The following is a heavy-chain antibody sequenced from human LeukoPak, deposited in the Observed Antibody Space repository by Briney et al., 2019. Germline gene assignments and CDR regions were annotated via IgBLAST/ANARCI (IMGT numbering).Heavy chain of an antibody. CDR3: ARSNTSGYYPPTLRY. D-gene: IGHD3-22*01. V-gene: IGHV1-2*02. CDR1: GYTFTDYY. Sequence: ASVKVSCKASGYTFTDYYIHWVRQAPGQGLEWMGWINPNSGDTDSAQEFQGRVTMTSDTSITSAYMELTRLTSDDTAVYYCARSNTSGYYPPTLRYWGQGTLVTVSS. J-gene: IGHJ4*02. CDR2: INPNSGDT.